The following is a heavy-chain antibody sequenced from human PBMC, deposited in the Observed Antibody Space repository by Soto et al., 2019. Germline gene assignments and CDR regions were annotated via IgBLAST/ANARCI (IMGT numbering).Heavy chain of an antibody. J-gene: IGHJ4*02. Sequence: QVQLVESGGGVVQPGRSLRLSCAASGFSFSSYAMHWVRQAPGKGLEWVAVISYDGSNKYYADSVKGRFTISRDNSKKPLYLQMNSLRGEDTAVYYWAREVVSLDYWGQGTLVTVSS. CDR3: AREVVSLDY. D-gene: IGHD3-22*01. CDR2: ISYDGSNK. CDR1: GFSFSSYA. V-gene: IGHV3-30-3*01.